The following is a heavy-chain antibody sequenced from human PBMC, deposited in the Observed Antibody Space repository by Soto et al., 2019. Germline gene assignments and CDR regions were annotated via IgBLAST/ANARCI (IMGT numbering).Heavy chain of an antibody. CDR1: GFTFSSYS. CDR2: ISYDGSNK. V-gene: IGHV3-30*18. J-gene: IGHJ4*02. CDR3: AKDLQNYYFDY. Sequence: PGGSLRLSCAASGFTFSSYSMHWVRQAPGKGLEWVAVISYDGSNKYYADSVKGRFTISRDNSKNTLYLQMNSLRAEDTAVYYCAKDLQNYYFDYWGQGTLVTVSS.